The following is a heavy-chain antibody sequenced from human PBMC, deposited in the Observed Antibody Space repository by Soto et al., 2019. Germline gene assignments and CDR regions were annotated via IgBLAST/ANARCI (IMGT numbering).Heavy chain of an antibody. CDR1: GGSISSGGYY. CDR3: ARDELAYYGSGRKYAFDI. J-gene: IGHJ3*02. Sequence: QVQLQESGPGLVKPSQTLSLTCTVSGGSISSGGYYWSWIRQHPGKGLEWIGYIYYSGRTYYNPSLKSRVTISVATSKNQFSLKLSSVTAVDTAVYYCARDELAYYGSGRKYAFDIWGQGTMVTVSS. CDR2: IYYSGRT. D-gene: IGHD3-10*01. V-gene: IGHV4-31*03.